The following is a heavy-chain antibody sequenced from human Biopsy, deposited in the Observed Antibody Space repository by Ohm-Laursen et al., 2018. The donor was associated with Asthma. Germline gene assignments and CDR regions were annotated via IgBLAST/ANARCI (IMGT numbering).Heavy chain of an antibody. Sequence: ASVKVSCKASGYTFTNYALNWVRQAPGQGLEWMGGLIPVLGTPDHAQMFEGRVTITTDESTSTAYMELSSLSSEDTAVYYCARGYSGSDRIVYYYSGLEVWGQGTTVTVSS. CDR2: LIPVLGTP. V-gene: IGHV1-69*05. J-gene: IGHJ6*02. CDR1: GYTFTNYA. CDR3: ARGYSGSDRIVYYYSGLEV. D-gene: IGHD5-12*01.